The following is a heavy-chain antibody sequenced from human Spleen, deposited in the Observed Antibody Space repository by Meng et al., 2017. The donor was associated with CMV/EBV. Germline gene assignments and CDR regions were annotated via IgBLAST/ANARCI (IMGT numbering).Heavy chain of an antibody. V-gene: IGHV3-30*02. CDR3: ARGKAARYYYYYGMDV. D-gene: IGHD6-6*01. CDR1: GFTFSYYG. J-gene: IGHJ6*02. Sequence: GESLKISCAASGFTFSYYGMHWVRRAPGKGLEWVAFIQYDESNKYYADSVKGRFTISRDNAKSSLYLQMDSLRAEDTAVYYCARGKAARYYYYYGMDVWGQGTTVTVSS. CDR2: IQYDESNK.